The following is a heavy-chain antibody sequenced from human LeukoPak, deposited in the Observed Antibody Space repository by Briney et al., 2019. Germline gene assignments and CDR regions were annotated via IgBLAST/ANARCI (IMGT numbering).Heavy chain of an antibody. CDR3: ARNGLGLHY. V-gene: IGHV3-48*03. D-gene: IGHD3-16*01. CDR1: GFTFINYD. CDR2: ISTSGRHT. Sequence: PGGSLRLSCAASGFTFINYDFVWVRQAPGKGQEWVSYISTSGRHTQYSDSVRGRFTISRDNGGNTLFLQMSSLRADDTAVYYCARNGLGLHYWGQGTPVTVSS. J-gene: IGHJ4*02.